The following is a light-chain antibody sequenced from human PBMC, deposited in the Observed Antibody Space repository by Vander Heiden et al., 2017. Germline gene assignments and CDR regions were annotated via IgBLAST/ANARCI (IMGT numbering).Light chain of an antibody. J-gene: IGLJ2*01. V-gene: IGLV1-40*01. CDR1: RSILGAGYD. CDR2: GSS. Sequence: QSVLTPPPSVSGAPGQRVTISSTGLRSILGAGYDDTWYQQLPGTATQLLIHGSSNRPSGVPARFSGSKSVTSAALASTERQAADDADYYCQSYDSSRIGSVFGGGTKLTVL. CDR3: QSYDSSRIGSV.